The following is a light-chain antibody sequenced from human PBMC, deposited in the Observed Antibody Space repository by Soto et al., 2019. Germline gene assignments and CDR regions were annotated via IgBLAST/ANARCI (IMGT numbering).Light chain of an antibody. J-gene: IGKJ4*01. CDR3: QKYNDWPLT. CDR2: GAS. Sequence: EIVMTQSPGTLALSPGERATLSCRASQSVSNNYLAWYQQKPGQAPRLLIYGASNRATGIPDRFSGSGSGTDFTLTIIRLQSEDSAVYYCQKYNDWPLTFGGGTKVDIK. V-gene: IGKV3-20*01. CDR1: QSVSNNY.